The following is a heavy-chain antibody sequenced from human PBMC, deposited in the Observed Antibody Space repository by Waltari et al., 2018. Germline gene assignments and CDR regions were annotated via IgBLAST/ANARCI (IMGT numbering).Heavy chain of an antibody. Sequence: QVQLQQSGAALLRPSETLSITCAVSGGSFSGYYWRWIRQPQGKGLEWIGEINHSGSTNYNPSLKSRVTIAVDTSKNQFSLKLSSVTAADTAVYYCARLNYDFCSGTWYFDYWGQGTLVTVSS. J-gene: IGHJ4*02. CDR3: ARLNYDFCSGTWYFDY. V-gene: IGHV4-34*01. CDR1: GGSFSGYY. CDR2: INHSGST. D-gene: IGHD3-3*01.